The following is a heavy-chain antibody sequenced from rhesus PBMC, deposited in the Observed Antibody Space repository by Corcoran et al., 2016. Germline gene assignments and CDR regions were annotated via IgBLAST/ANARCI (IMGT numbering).Heavy chain of an antibody. D-gene: IGHD6-25*01. CDR2: IYGNSAST. J-gene: IGHJ4*01. V-gene: IGHV4S7*01. CDR3: AREREPIAAAGTADYFDY. CDR1: GGSISGGYY. Sequence: QVQLQESGPGLVKPSETLSLTCAVSGGSISGGYYWGSIRHPPGKGLEWIGNIYGNSASTYYNPSLKSRVTISKDTSKNQFSLKLSSVTAADTAVYYCAREREPIAAAGTADYFDYWGQGVLVTVSS.